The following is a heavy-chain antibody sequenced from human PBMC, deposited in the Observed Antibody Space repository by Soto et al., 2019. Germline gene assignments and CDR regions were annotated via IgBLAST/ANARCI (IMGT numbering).Heavy chain of an antibody. CDR1: GDSVSSNSAA. CDR2: TYYRSKWYH. D-gene: IGHD1-26*01. V-gene: IGHV6-1*01. Sequence: SQTLSLTCAISGDSVSSNSAAWNWIRQSPSRGLEWLGRTYYRSKWYHDYAVSMRSRITISPDTSKNQVSLQLNSVTPEDAAVYYCARVGDNTGWFDSWGQGTPVTVSS. J-gene: IGHJ5*01. CDR3: ARVGDNTGWFDS.